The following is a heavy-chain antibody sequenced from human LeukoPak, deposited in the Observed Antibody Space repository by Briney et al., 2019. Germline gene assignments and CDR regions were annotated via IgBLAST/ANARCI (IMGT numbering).Heavy chain of an antibody. D-gene: IGHD3-10*01. CDR1: EFTLNRYG. CDR2: ISGRGGST. V-gene: IGHV3-23*01. Sequence: GGSLRLSCAASEFTLNRYGMTWVRQAPGKGLEWVSYISGRGGSTYYADSVKGRFNIYRDNYKNTLYLQMNRLRAEDTAVYYCAIEAGSVGSSITWGQGTLVTVSS. CDR3: AIEAGSVGSSIT. J-gene: IGHJ4*02.